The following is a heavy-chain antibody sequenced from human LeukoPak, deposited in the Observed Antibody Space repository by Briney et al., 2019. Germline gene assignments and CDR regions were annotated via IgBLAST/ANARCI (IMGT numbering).Heavy chain of an antibody. V-gene: IGHV4-59*01. CDR3: ERARDSSGHPGFDY. CDR1: GGSISSYY. J-gene: IGHJ4*02. Sequence: SETLSLTCTVSGGSISSYYWSWIRQPPGKGLEWIGYIYYSGSTNYNPSLKSRVTISVDTSKNQFSLKLSSVTAADTAVYYCERARDSSGHPGFDYWGQGTLVTVSS. D-gene: IGHD3-22*01. CDR2: IYYSGST.